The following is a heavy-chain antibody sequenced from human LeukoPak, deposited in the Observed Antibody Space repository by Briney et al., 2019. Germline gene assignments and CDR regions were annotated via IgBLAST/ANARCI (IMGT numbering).Heavy chain of an antibody. D-gene: IGHD2-15*01. CDR2: ISSSSSYI. J-gene: IGHJ6*03. V-gene: IGHV3-21*01. CDR3: AGCSGGSCYGYYYYMDV. Sequence: GGSLRLSCAASGFTFSSYEMNWVRQAPGKGLEWVSSISSSSSYIYYADSVKGRFTISRDNAKNSLYLQMNSLRAEDTAVYYCAGCSGGSCYGYYYYMDVWGKGTTVTISS. CDR1: GFTFSSYE.